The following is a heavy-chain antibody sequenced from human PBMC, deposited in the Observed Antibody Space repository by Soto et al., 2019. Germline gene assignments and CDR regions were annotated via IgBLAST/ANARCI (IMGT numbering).Heavy chain of an antibody. J-gene: IGHJ4*02. Sequence: ASVKVSCKASGCSFTGYYLHWVRQAPGQGLEWMGWINPNTGGINYAQRFQGRVTLTRDTSINTAYMELSRLTSDDTAVYYCARFSSGFDYWGQGTLVTVPS. CDR1: GCSFTGYY. V-gene: IGHV1-2*02. CDR3: ARFSSGFDY. CDR2: INPNTGGI. D-gene: IGHD6-19*01.